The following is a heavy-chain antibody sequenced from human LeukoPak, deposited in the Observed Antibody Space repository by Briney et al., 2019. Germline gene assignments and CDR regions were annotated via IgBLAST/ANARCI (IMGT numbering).Heavy chain of an antibody. J-gene: IGHJ3*02. CDR2: IKQDASEK. D-gene: IGHD3-22*01. Sequence: PGGSLRLSCAVSGFTFSSYWMTWVRQAPGKGLEWVANIKQDASEKYYVDSVKGRFTISRDNAKNSLYLQMNSLRAEDTAVYYCARGGHHYYDTSGYLYAFDIWGQGTMVTVSS. CDR1: GFTFSSYW. V-gene: IGHV3-7*01. CDR3: ARGGHHYYDTSGYLYAFDI.